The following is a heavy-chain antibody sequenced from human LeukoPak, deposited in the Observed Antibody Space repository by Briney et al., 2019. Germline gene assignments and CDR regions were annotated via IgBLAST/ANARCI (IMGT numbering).Heavy chain of an antibody. D-gene: IGHD6-6*01. V-gene: IGHV5-51*01. Sequence: PGASLQISCQGSGCLFTSYWIGWVRQMPGKGLEWMGIIYPGDSDTRYSPSFQGQVTISADKSISTAYLQWSSLKASDTAMYYCARRPYSSSYHWFDPWGQGTLVTVSS. CDR2: IYPGDSDT. CDR1: GCLFTSYW. CDR3: ARRPYSSSYHWFDP. J-gene: IGHJ5*02.